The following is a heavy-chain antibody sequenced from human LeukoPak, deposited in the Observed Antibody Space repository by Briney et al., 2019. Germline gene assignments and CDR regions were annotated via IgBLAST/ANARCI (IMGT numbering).Heavy chain of an antibody. V-gene: IGHV3-64*02. CDR3: ARGLGDYDVIAFDI. Sequence: PGGSLRLSCAASGFTFSSYAMHWVRQAPGKGLEYVSAISSNGGSTYYADSVKGRFTISRDNSKNTLYLQMGSLRAEDMAVYYCARGLGDYDVIAFDIWGQGTMVTVSS. CDR1: GFTFSSYA. J-gene: IGHJ3*02. D-gene: IGHD4-17*01. CDR2: ISSNGGST.